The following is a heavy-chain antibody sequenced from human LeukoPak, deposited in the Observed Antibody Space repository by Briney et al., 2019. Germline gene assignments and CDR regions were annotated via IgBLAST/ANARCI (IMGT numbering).Heavy chain of an antibody. CDR1: GFTFSNYA. CDR3: ATEKGDSPDY. Sequence: SGGSLRLSCAASGFTFSNYAMAWVRQAPGKGLEWVSGISGNGGNTYYADSVKGRFTISRDNSRNTLYVQMNNLRAEDTAVYYCATEKGDSPDYWGQGTLVTVSS. J-gene: IGHJ4*02. V-gene: IGHV3-23*01. CDR2: ISGNGGNT. D-gene: IGHD2-21*01.